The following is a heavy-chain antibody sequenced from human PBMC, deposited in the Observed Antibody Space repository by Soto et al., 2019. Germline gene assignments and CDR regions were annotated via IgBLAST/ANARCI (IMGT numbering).Heavy chain of an antibody. CDR3: ARVNYYGSGSYYSWPPPDFDY. Sequence: SETLSLTCTVSGGSISSGDYYWSWIRQPPGKGLEWIGYIYYSGSTYYNPSLESRVTISVDTSKNQFSLKLSSVTAADTAVYYCARVNYYGSGSYYSWPPPDFDYWGQGTLVTVSS. CDR2: IYYSGST. V-gene: IGHV4-30-4*01. D-gene: IGHD3-10*01. J-gene: IGHJ4*02. CDR1: GGSISSGDYY.